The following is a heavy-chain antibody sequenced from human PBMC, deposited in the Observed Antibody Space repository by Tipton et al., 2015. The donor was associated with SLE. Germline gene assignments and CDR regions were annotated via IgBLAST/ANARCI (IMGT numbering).Heavy chain of an antibody. CDR1: GGSISSGVYY. D-gene: IGHD4-17*01. V-gene: IGHV4-31*03. CDR3: ATGASPPASAGAVWYDP. CDR2: IHYSGST. Sequence: TLSLTCTVSGGSISSGVYYWSWIRQRPGKGLEWFGYIHYSGSTYYNPSLKSRITMSVDTSKNQFSLKLSSVPAADTAVYYCATGASPPASAGAVWYDPWGPRVVVTVSS. J-gene: IGHJ5*02.